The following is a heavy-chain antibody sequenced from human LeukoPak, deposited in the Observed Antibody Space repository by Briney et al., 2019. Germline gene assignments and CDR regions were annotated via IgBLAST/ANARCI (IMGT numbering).Heavy chain of an antibody. CDR3: ARAASIAVAGTIDYFDY. D-gene: IGHD6-19*01. CDR2: ISSSSGYI. CDR1: DFTFSSYW. V-gene: IGHV3-21*01. J-gene: IGHJ4*02. Sequence: GGSLRLSCAASDFTFSSYWMHWVRQAPGKGLEWVSSISSSSGYIYYADSVKGRFTISRDNAKNSLYLQMNSLRAEDTAVYYCARAASIAVAGTIDYFDYWGQGTLVTVSS.